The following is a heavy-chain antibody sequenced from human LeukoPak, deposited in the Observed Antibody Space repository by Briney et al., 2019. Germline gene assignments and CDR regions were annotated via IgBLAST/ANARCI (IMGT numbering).Heavy chain of an antibody. J-gene: IGHJ4*02. V-gene: IGHV4-59*01. Sequence: PSETLSLTCTVSGGSISSYYWSWVRQPPGRGLEWIGYIYYTGRTNYNPSLESRVTISLDTSKNQFSLNLSSVTAADTGVYYCARYSYGLAFDYWGQGTMVTVSS. D-gene: IGHD5-18*01. CDR1: GGSISSYY. CDR2: IYYTGRT. CDR3: ARYSYGLAFDY.